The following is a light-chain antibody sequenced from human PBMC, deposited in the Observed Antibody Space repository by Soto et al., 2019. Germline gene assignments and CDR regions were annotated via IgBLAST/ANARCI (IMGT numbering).Light chain of an antibody. CDR1: GSDVGGYKY. CDR2: DVS. J-gene: IGLJ1*01. Sequence: QSALTQPAAVSGSPGQSITISCTGTGSDVGGYKYVFWYQQLPGKAPKLMIYDVSYRPSGVSDRFSGSKSGNTASLIISGLQAEDEADYYCSSYASSSPCVFGTGTKLTVL. CDR3: SSYASSSPCV. V-gene: IGLV2-14*01.